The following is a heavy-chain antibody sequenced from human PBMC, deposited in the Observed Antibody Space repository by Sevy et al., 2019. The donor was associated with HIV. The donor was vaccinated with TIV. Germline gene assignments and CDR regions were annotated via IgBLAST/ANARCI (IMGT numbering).Heavy chain of an antibody. D-gene: IGHD3-10*01. J-gene: IGHJ4*02. Sequence: GGSLRLSCAASGFTFSSYAMHWVRQAPGKGLEWVAVISYDGSNKYYADSVMGRFTISRDNSKNTLYLQMNSLRAEDTAVYYCARARRGVRGVNFDYWGQGTLVTVSS. CDR1: GFTFSSYA. V-gene: IGHV3-30*04. CDR3: ARARRGVRGVNFDY. CDR2: ISYDGSNK.